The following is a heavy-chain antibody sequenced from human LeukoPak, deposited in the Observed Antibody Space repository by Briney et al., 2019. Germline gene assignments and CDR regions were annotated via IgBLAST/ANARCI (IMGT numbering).Heavy chain of an antibody. CDR2: INDSGST. CDR3: ARHMLGGKRSFGS. J-gene: IGHJ4*02. Sequence: SETLSLTCGVYGGSFSGYYWSWIRQPPGKGLEWVGEINDSGSTNYNPSLKSRATISADTSKNQFSLNLSSVTAADTAVYYCARHMLGGKRSFGSWGQGTLVTVSS. CDR1: GGSFSGYY. V-gene: IGHV4-34*01. D-gene: IGHD4-23*01.